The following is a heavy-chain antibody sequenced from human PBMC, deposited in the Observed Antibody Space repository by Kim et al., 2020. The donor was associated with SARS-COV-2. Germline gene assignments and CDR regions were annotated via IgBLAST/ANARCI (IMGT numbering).Heavy chain of an antibody. D-gene: IGHD6-19*01. Sequence: SETLSLTCAVYGGSFSGYYWSWIRQPPGKGLEWIGEINHSGSTNYNPSLKSRVTISVDTSKNQFSLKLSSVTAADTAVYYCARGRGPRQWLLTIGGFDYWGQGTLVTVSS. CDR1: GGSFSGYY. J-gene: IGHJ4*02. CDR3: ARGRGPRQWLLTIGGFDY. V-gene: IGHV4-34*01. CDR2: INHSGST.